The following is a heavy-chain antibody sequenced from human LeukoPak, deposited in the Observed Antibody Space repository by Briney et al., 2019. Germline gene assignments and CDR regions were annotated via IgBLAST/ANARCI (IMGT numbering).Heavy chain of an antibody. CDR1: GYTFTSYG. D-gene: IGHD3-22*01. Sequence: ASVKVSCKASGYTFTSYGISWVRQAPGHGLEWMGWISAYNGNTNYAQKLQGRVTMATDTSTSTAYMELRSLRSDDTAVYYCARVSITMIVVVISIDYWGQGTLVTVSS. J-gene: IGHJ4*02. V-gene: IGHV1-18*01. CDR2: ISAYNGNT. CDR3: ARVSITMIVVVISIDY.